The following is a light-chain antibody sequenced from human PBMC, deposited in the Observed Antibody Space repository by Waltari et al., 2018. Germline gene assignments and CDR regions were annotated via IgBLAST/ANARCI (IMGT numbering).Light chain of an antibody. V-gene: IGLV2-14*03. CDR1: SSDIGTYNY. CDR3: SSYTSTDTWV. J-gene: IGLJ3*02. CDR2: AVS. Sequence: QSALTQPASVSGSPGQSITISCTGTSSDIGTYNYVSCYQQHPGKAPQLMIYAVSNRPSGVSNRFSASKSGNTASLTISELQAEDEADYYCSSYTSTDTWVFGGGTKLTVL.